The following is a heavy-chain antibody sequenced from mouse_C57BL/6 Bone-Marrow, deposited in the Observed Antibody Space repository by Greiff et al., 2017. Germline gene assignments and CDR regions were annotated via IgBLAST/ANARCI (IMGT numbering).Heavy chain of an antibody. Sequence: QVQLKESGPELVKPGASVKLSCKASGYTFTSYDINWVKQRPGQGLEWIGWIYPRDGSTKYNEKFKGKATLTVDTSSSTAYMELHSLTSEDSAVYFCARGDGYYVGYFDVWGTGTTVTVSS. V-gene: IGHV1-85*01. J-gene: IGHJ1*03. CDR3: ARGDGYYVGYFDV. CDR1: GYTFTSYD. CDR2: IYPRDGST. D-gene: IGHD2-3*01.